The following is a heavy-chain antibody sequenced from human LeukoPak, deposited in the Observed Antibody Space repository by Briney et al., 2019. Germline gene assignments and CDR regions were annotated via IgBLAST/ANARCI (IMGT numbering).Heavy chain of an antibody. V-gene: IGHV3-7*01. CDR3: ARRKCGWCYYYGMDV. CDR2: IKQDGSEK. D-gene: IGHD6-19*01. Sequence: PGGSLRLSCAASGFTFSSYWMSWARQAPGKGLEWVANIKQDGSEKYYVDSVKGRFTISRDNAKNSLYLQMNSLRAEDTAVYYCARRKCGWCYYYGMDVWGQGTTVTVSS. J-gene: IGHJ6*02. CDR1: GFTFSSYW.